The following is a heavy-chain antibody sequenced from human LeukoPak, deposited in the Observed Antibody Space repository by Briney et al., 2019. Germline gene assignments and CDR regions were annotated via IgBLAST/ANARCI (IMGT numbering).Heavy chain of an antibody. CDR1: GFTFSSYG. Sequence: GGSLRLSCAASGFTFSSYGMHWVRQAPGKGLEWVAFIRYDGSNKYYADSVKGRFTISRDNSKNTLYLQMNSLRAEDTAVYYCAIPGPFCSGGSCHLDYRGQGTLVTVSS. J-gene: IGHJ4*02. CDR3: AIPGPFCSGGSCHLDY. V-gene: IGHV3-30*02. CDR2: IRYDGSNK. D-gene: IGHD2-15*01.